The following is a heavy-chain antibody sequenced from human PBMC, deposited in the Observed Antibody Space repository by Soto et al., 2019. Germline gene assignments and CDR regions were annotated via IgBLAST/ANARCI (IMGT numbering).Heavy chain of an antibody. D-gene: IGHD4-17*01. J-gene: IGHJ5*02. CDR3: ARDLETTGSCWFDP. V-gene: IGHV1-69*13. CDR2: IIPIFGTA. Sequence: ASVKVSCKASGGTFSSYAISWVRQAPGQGLEWMGGIIPIFGTANYAQKFQGRVTITADESTSTAYMELSSLRSEDTAVYYCARDLETTGSCWFDPWGQGTLVTVSS. CDR1: GGTFSSYA.